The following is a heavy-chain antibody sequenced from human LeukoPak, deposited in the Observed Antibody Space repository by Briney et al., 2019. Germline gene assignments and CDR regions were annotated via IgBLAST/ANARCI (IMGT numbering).Heavy chain of an antibody. D-gene: IGHD6-13*01. CDR1: GGSISSSSYY. Sequence: SEALSLTCTVSGGSISSSSYYWAWIRQPPGKGLEWIGYIYYSGSTNYNPSLKSRVTISVDTSKNQFSLKLSSVTAADTAVYYCATMYSSSWYSDDYWGQGTLVTVSS. CDR3: ATMYSSSWYSDDY. V-gene: IGHV4-61*05. J-gene: IGHJ4*02. CDR2: IYYSGST.